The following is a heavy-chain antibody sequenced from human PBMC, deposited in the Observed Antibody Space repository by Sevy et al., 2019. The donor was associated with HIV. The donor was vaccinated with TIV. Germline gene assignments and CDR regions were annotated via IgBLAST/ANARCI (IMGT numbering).Heavy chain of an antibody. V-gene: IGHV3-30*18. CDR3: AKDSTVFDYYYGMDV. CDR1: GFTFSSYG. D-gene: IGHD3-3*01. CDR2: ISYDGSNK. J-gene: IGHJ6*02. Sequence: GGSLRLSCAASGFTFSSYGMHWVRQAPGKGLEWVAVISYDGSNKYYADSLKGRFTISRDNSKNTLYLQMNSLRAEDTAVYYCAKDSTVFDYYYGMDVWGQGTTVTVSS.